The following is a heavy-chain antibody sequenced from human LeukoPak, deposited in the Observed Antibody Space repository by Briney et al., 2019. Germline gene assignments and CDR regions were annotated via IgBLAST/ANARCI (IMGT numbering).Heavy chain of an antibody. CDR2: IYYSGST. Sequence: SETLSLTCTVSGGSISSGDYYWSWIRQPPGKGLEWIGYIYYSGSTYYNPSLKSRVTISVDTSKNQFSLKLSSVTAADTAVYYCARVRVVINLRERNYYYYGMDVWGQGTTVTVSS. CDR1: GGSISSGDYY. D-gene: IGHD3-3*01. CDR3: ARVRVVINLRERNYYYYGMDV. J-gene: IGHJ6*02. V-gene: IGHV4-30-4*01.